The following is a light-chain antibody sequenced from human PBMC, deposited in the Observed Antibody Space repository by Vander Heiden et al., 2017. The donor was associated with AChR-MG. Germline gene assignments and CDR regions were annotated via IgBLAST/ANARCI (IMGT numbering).Light chain of an antibody. J-gene: IGKJ4*01. V-gene: IGKV3-20*01. CDR1: QRVSSSY. Sequence: EIVLTQSPGTVSLHPGERATLSCRASQRVSSSYLAWYQQKPGQAPRLLIDGASSRATGIQDSFSGSGSGTDFTLTISRLEPEDFAVYYCQQYGSSPLTFGGGTKVEIK. CDR3: QQYGSSPLT. CDR2: GAS.